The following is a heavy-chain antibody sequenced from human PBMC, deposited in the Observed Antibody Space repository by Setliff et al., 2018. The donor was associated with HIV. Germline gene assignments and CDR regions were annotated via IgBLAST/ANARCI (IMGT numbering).Heavy chain of an antibody. D-gene: IGHD1-20*01. Sequence: GGSLRLSCEGSGFTVSASYMSWVRQVPGKGLEWVSSIYAGGSTHSADSARGRFTISRDISKNTLYLQMNSLRAEETAVYYCVDSYHWSYWGQGTLVTVSS. V-gene: IGHV3-66*01. CDR2: IYAGGST. J-gene: IGHJ4*02. CDR3: VDSYHWSY. CDR1: GFTVSASY.